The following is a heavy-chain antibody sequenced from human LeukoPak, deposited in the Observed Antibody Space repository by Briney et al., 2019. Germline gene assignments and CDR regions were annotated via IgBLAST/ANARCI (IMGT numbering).Heavy chain of an antibody. J-gene: IGHJ3*02. CDR2: ISYDGSNK. CDR3: AKALITGHTWHAFDI. Sequence: GRSLRFSCAASGFTFSSYGMHWVRQAPGKGLEWVAVISYDGSNKYYADSVKGRFTISRDNSKNTLYLQMNSLRAEDTAVYYCAKALITGHTWHAFDIWGQGTMVTVSS. V-gene: IGHV3-30*18. D-gene: IGHD3-22*01. CDR1: GFTFSSYG.